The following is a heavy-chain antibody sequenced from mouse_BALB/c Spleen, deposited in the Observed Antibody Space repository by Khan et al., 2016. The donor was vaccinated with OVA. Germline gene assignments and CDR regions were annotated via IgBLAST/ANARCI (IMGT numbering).Heavy chain of an antibody. Sequence: QIQLVQSGPELKKPGETVKISCKASGYTFTNYGMNWVKQAPGKGLKWMGWINTYTGQPTYADDFKGRVAFSLETSASTAYLQINNLKNEDTATYFCARSNSYWYFAVWGAGTTVTVSS. V-gene: IGHV9-3-1*01. CDR1: GYTFTNYG. CDR3: ARSNSYWYFAV. J-gene: IGHJ1*01. CDR2: INTYTGQP. D-gene: IGHD4-1*02.